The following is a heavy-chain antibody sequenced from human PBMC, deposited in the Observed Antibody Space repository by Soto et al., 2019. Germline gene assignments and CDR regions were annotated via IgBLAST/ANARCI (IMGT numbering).Heavy chain of an antibody. J-gene: IGHJ4*02. D-gene: IGHD3-22*01. Sequence: EVQLVDSGGDLVQPGESLRLSCAASGFPFSSYWMSWVRQAPGKGLEWVANIKPDGSEKYYVDSVKGRFTISRDNAKTSLYRQMNSLRAEDTALYYCVRGGYYFNDWGQGTLVTVSS. CDR3: VRGGYYFND. V-gene: IGHV3-7*01. CDR2: IKPDGSEK. CDR1: GFPFSSYW.